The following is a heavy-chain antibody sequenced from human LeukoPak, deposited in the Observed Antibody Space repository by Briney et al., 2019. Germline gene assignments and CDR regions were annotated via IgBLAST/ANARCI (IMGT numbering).Heavy chain of an antibody. D-gene: IGHD4-17*01. V-gene: IGHV1-2*02. Sequence: ASVKVSCKASGYTFTGYYMHWVRQAPGQGLEWMGWINPNSGGTNYAQRFQGRVTMTRDTSISTAYMELSRLRSDDTAVYYCARVSGGGTVTTYYYYYMDVWGKGTTVTVSS. CDR2: INPNSGGT. CDR1: GYTFTGYY. J-gene: IGHJ6*03. CDR3: ARVSGGGTVTTYYYYYMDV.